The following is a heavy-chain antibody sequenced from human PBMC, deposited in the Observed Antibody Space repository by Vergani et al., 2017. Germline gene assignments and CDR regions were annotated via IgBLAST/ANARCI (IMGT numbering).Heavy chain of an antibody. CDR1: GFTFSSYA. Sequence: EVQLLESGGGLVQPGGSLRLSCAASGFTFSSYAMSWVRQAPGKGLGWVSSISGSGGSTYYADSVKGRFTISRDNSKNTLYLQMNSLRAEDTAVYYCAIWGVTGMSIEYWGQGTLVTVSS. V-gene: IGHV3-23*01. D-gene: IGHD3-16*01. CDR2: ISGSGGST. CDR3: AIWGVTGMSIEY. J-gene: IGHJ4*02.